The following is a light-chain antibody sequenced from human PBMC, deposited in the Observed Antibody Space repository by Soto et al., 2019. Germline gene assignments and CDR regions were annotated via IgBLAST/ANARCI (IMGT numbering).Light chain of an antibody. CDR2: GAS. V-gene: IGKV3-20*01. J-gene: IGKJ1*01. CDR1: QSVSSSY. CDR3: QQFDTSVWT. Sequence: EIVFTQSPCTLSLSPGERATLSCRASQSVSSSYLAWYQQRPGQAPRLLIYGASARAAGIPDRFSGSGSGTDFTLTISRLEPEDFAVYYCQQFDTSVWTFGQGTKVDIK.